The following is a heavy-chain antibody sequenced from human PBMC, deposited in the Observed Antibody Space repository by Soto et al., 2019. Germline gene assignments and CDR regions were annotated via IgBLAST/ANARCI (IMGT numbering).Heavy chain of an antibody. V-gene: IGHV1-3*01. Sequence: ASVKVSCKASGYTFASYAMHWVRQAPGQRLEWMGWINAGNGNTKYSQKFQGRVTITRDTSASTGYMELSSLRSEDTAVYYCASGYYGSGSPFDHWGQGTLVTVSS. CDR1: GYTFASYA. CDR3: ASGYYGSGSPFDH. CDR2: INAGNGNT. J-gene: IGHJ4*02. D-gene: IGHD3-10*01.